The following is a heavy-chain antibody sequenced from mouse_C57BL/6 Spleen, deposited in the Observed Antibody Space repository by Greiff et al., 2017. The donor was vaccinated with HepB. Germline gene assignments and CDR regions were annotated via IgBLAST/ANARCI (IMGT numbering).Heavy chain of an antibody. CDR3: ARVTTVVALDY. D-gene: IGHD1-1*01. V-gene: IGHV1-4*01. J-gene: IGHJ2*01. Sequence: VKLVESGAELARPGASVKMSCKASGYTFTSYTMHWVKQRPGQGLEWIGYINPSSGYTKYNQKFKDKATLTADKSSSTAYMQLSSLTSEDSAVYYCARVTTVVALDYWGQGTTLTVSS. CDR1: GYTFTSYT. CDR2: INPSSGYT.